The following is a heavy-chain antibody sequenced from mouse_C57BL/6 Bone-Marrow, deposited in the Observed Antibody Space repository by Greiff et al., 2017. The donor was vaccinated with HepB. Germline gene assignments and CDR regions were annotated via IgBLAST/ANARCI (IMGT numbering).Heavy chain of an antibody. CDR3: TTPYYYGKGY. CDR2: IDPENGDT. CDR1: GFNIKDDY. J-gene: IGHJ2*01. Sequence: EVQVVESGAELVRPGASVKLSCTASGFNIKDDYMHWVKQRPEQGLEWIGWIDPENGDTEYASKFQGKATITADTSSNTAYLQLSSLTSEDTAVYYCTTPYYYGKGYWGQGTTLTVSS. D-gene: IGHD1-1*01. V-gene: IGHV14-4*01.